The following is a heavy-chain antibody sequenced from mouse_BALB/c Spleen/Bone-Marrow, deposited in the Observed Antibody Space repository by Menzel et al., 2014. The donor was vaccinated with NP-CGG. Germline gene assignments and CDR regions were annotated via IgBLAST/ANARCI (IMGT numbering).Heavy chain of an antibody. CDR3: ARAAYYRYDEGAWFAY. D-gene: IGHD2-14*01. J-gene: IGHJ3*01. Sequence: VQLQQSGAELARPGASVKMSCKASGYTSTSYTMHWVKQRPGQGLEWIGYINPSSGYTNYNQKFKDKATLTANKSSSTAYMQLSSLTSEDSAVYYFARAAYYRYDEGAWFAYLGQGTLVTVSA. V-gene: IGHV1-4*01. CDR1: GYTSTSYT. CDR2: INPSSGYT.